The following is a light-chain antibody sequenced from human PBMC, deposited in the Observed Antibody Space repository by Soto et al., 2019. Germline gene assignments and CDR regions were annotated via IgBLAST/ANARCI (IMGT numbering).Light chain of an antibody. Sequence: ETVMTQSPATLSVSPGERATLSCRVSESVASNLAWYQQKPGQAPRLLIHGASTRATGIPDRFSGSGFGTEFTLTISSLQSEDFAVYYCQKYNNWPPYTFGQGTKVDIK. J-gene: IGKJ2*01. CDR2: GAS. V-gene: IGKV3-15*01. CDR1: ESVASN. CDR3: QKYNNWPPYT.